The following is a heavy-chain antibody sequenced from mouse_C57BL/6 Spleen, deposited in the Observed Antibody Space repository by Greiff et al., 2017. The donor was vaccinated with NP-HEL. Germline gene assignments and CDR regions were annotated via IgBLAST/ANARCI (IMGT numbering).Heavy chain of an antibody. CDR1: GYTFTDYE. Sequence: QVQLKESGAELVRPGASVTLSCKASGYTFTDYEMHWVKQTPVHGLEWIGAIDPETGGTAYNQKFKGKAILTADKSSSTAYMELRSLTSEDSAVYYCTRLGLWLRQGGDYWGQGTTLTVSS. V-gene: IGHV1-15*01. CDR2: IDPETGGT. J-gene: IGHJ2*01. CDR3: TRLGLWLRQGGDY. D-gene: IGHD2-2*01.